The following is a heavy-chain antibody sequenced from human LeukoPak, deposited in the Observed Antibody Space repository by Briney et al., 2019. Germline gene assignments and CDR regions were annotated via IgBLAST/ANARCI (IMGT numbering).Heavy chain of an antibody. V-gene: IGHV1-3*01. CDR3: ARGIYGGNSPLVDY. D-gene: IGHD4-23*01. Sequence: ASVKVSCKASGYTFTSYAMHWVRQAPGQRLEWMGWINAGNGNTKYSQEFQGRVTITRDTSASTAYMELSRLRSDDTAVYYCARGIYGGNSPLVDYWGQGTLVTVSS. CDR2: INAGNGNT. J-gene: IGHJ4*02. CDR1: GYTFTSYA.